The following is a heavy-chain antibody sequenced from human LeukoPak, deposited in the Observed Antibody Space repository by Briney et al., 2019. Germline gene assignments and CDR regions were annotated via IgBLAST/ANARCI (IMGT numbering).Heavy chain of an antibody. J-gene: IGHJ4*02. Sequence: GGSLRLSCAASGFTFSSYAMSWVRQAPGKGLEWVSAISGSGGSTYYADSVKGRFTISRDNSKNTLYLQMNSLRAEDAAVYYCAKAVNYYGSGMLDYWGQGTLVTVSS. V-gene: IGHV3-23*01. CDR1: GFTFSSYA. CDR2: ISGSGGST. D-gene: IGHD3-10*01. CDR3: AKAVNYYGSGMLDY.